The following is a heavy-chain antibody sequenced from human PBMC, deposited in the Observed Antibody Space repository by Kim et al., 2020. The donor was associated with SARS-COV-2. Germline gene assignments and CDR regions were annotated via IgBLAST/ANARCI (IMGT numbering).Heavy chain of an antibody. D-gene: IGHD6-19*01. CDR3: AGIAVAGGFDP. Sequence: ASVKVSCKASGYTFTSYAMNWMRQAPGQGLEWMGWINTNTGNPTYAQGFTGRFVFSLDTSVSTAYLQISSLKAEDTAVYYCAGIAVAGGFDPWGQGTLVTVSS. V-gene: IGHV7-4-1*02. CDR1: GYTFTSYA. CDR2: INTNTGNP. J-gene: IGHJ5*02.